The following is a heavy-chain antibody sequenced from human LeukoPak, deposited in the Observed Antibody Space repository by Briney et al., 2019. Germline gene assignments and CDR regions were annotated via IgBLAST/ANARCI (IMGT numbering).Heavy chain of an antibody. CDR3: ARSYGDYVAGYYYYMDV. CDR1: GYTFTSYG. D-gene: IGHD4-17*01. Sequence: ASVTVSFKASGYTFTSYGISWVRQAPGQGLEGMGWISAYNGNTNYAQKLQGRVTITRNTSIRTAYMELSSLRSEDTAVYYCARSYGDYVAGYYYYMDVWGKGTTVTVSS. CDR2: ISAYNGNT. J-gene: IGHJ6*03. V-gene: IGHV1-18*01.